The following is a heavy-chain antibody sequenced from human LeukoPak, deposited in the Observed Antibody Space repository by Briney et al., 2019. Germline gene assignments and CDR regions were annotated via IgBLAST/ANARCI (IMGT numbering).Heavy chain of an antibody. Sequence: GGSLRLSCAASGFTFSSYSMNWVRQAPGKGLEWVSSISSSSSYIYYADSVKGRFTISRDNAKNSLYLQMNSLRAEDTAVYYCARDLWDYGDNGYYWGLGTLVTVSS. V-gene: IGHV3-21*01. D-gene: IGHD4-23*01. J-gene: IGHJ4*02. CDR3: ARDLWDYGDNGYY. CDR1: GFTFSSYS. CDR2: ISSSSSYI.